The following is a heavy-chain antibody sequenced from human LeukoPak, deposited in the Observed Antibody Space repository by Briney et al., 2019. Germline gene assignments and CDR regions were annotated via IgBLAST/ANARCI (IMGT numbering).Heavy chain of an antibody. CDR3: TAVVVPAAFARRDYYYYYMDV. CDR2: IKSKTDGGTT. D-gene: IGHD2-2*01. CDR1: GFTFSNAW. J-gene: IGHJ6*03. V-gene: IGHV3-15*01. Sequence: GGSLRLSCAASGFTFSNAWMSWVRQAPGKGLEWVGRIKSKTDGGTTDYAAPVKGRFTISRDDSKNTLYLQMNSLKTEDTAVYYCTAVVVPAAFARRDYYYYYMDVWGKGTTVTVSS.